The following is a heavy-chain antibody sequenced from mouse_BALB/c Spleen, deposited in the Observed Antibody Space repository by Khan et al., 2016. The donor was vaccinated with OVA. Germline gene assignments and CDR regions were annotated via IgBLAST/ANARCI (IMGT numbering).Heavy chain of an antibody. V-gene: IGHV1-7*01. Sequence: QVQLQQSGAELAKPGASVKMSCKASGYTFINYWILWVKQRPGQGLEWIGYINPSTGYTEYNQNFKDKATLTADKYSSTAYMQLSSLTSEDSAVYYCARRGLRWYFDYWGQCTTLTVSS. CDR1: GYTFINYW. D-gene: IGHD1-1*01. CDR3: ARRGLRWYFDY. J-gene: IGHJ2*01. CDR2: INPSTGYT.